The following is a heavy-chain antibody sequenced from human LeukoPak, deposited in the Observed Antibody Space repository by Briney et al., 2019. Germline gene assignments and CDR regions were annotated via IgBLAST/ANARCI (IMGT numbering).Heavy chain of an antibody. CDR1: AFTVIING. CDR2: ISFVGTNK. CDR3: AKDQVVTPGGLYGMDV. J-gene: IGHJ6*01. V-gene: IGHV3-30*18. Sequence: GARLRLSWSPAAFTVIINGMDWAGHAPGRGLEWVAVISFVGTNKYYAHSVKGRFTISRDKSKNTLYLQMNSLRAEDTAVYYCAKDQVVTPGGLYGMDVWGQGTTVTV. D-gene: IGHD4-23*01.